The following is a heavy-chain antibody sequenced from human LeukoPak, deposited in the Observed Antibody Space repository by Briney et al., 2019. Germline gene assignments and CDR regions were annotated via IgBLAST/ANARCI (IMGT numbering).Heavy chain of an antibody. D-gene: IGHD1-26*01. Sequence: GGSLRLSCAASGFTFNDFAMHWVRQAPGRGLEYLSAISPDGGSAYYATSVKGRFTISRDNSKNTLYLQMASLRAEDMAVYYCARDRGGSLLFDYWGRGTLVTVSS. V-gene: IGHV3-64*01. CDR2: ISPDGGSA. J-gene: IGHJ4*02. CDR1: GFTFNDFA. CDR3: ARDRGGSLLFDY.